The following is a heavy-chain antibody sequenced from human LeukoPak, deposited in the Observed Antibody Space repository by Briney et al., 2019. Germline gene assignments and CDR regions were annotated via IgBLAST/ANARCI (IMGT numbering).Heavy chain of an antibody. J-gene: IGHJ5*02. CDR1: GYTFTGYY. CDR3: ARGLSPPIPLEWFNWFDP. CDR2: INPNSGGT. V-gene: IGHV1-2*02. D-gene: IGHD3-3*01. Sequence: ASVKVSCKASGYTFTGYYMHWVRQAPGQGLEWMGWINPNSGGTNYAQKFQGRVTMTRDTSISTAYMELSRLRSDDTAVYYCARGLSPPIPLEWFNWFDPWGQGTLVTVSS.